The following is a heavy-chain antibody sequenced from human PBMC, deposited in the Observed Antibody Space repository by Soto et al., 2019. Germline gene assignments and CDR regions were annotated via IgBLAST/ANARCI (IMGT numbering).Heavy chain of an antibody. D-gene: IGHD6-13*01. Sequence: VESLRVCCKVAGGKCNRYCSGWVRQMPGKGLEWMGVIYPGDSDTRYSPSLQGQVTISADKSSSAAYLQWSSLQASDTATYYCARSLVNGTYEAFDIWGQGTIVTVSS. CDR2: IYPGDSDT. CDR3: ARSLVNGTYEAFDI. V-gene: IGHV5-51*01. CDR1: GGKCNRYC. J-gene: IGHJ3*02.